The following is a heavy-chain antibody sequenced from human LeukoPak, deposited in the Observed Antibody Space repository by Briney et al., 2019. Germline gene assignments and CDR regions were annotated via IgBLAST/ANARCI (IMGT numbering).Heavy chain of an antibody. Sequence: GGSLRLSCAASGFTFTNHCMHWVRQAPGKGLEWVAIVFYDGHTKYYVDSVKGRFLISRDNSLNTVYLQMNNLRADDTADYYCARGERGFGDAFDLWGPGTVVTVSS. D-gene: IGHD3-10*01. CDR3: ARGERGFGDAFDL. CDR1: GFTFTNHC. V-gene: IGHV3-30*03. J-gene: IGHJ3*01. CDR2: VFYDGHTK.